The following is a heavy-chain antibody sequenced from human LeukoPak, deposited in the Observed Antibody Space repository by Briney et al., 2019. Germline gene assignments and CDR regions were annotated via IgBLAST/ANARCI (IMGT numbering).Heavy chain of an antibody. V-gene: IGHV4-38-2*02. D-gene: IGHD2-15*01. CDR3: AREYCSGGSCYYNWFDP. Sequence: SETLSLTCTVSGYSISSGYYWGWIRQPPGKGLEWIGSIYHSGSTYYNPSLKSRVTISVDTSKNQFSLKLSSVTAADTAVYYCAREYCSGGSCYYNWFDPWGQGTLVTVSS. CDR2: IYHSGST. CDR1: GYSISSGYY. J-gene: IGHJ5*02.